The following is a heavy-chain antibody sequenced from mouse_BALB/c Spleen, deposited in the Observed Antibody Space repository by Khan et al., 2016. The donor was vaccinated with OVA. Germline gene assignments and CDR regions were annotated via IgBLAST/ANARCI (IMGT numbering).Heavy chain of an antibody. CDR1: GYSTTSDYA. V-gene: IGHV3-2*02. J-gene: IGHJ3*01. CDR2: ISYSGSI. D-gene: IGHD3-3*01. CDR3: TGGRAY. Sequence: EVQLVESGPGLVKPSQSLSLTCTVTGYSTTSDYAWNWIRQFPGNKLEWMGYISYSGSISYTPSLKSRISITRDTSKNQFFLQLSSVTTEDTATYYCTGGRAYWGQGTLVTVSA.